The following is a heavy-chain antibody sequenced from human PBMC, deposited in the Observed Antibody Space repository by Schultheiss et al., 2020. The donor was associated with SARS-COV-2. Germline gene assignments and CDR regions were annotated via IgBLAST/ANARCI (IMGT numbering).Heavy chain of an antibody. CDR3: ARDFPYYYDSSGYWNYYYYYYMDV. D-gene: IGHD3-22*01. CDR2: INHSGST. J-gene: IGHJ6*03. CDR1: GGSISSYY. V-gene: IGHV4-34*01. Sequence: SETLSLTCTVSGGSISSYYWGWIRQPPGKGLEWIGEINHSGSTNYNPSLKSRVTISVDTSKNQFSLKLSSVTAADTAVYYCARDFPYYYDSSGYWNYYYYYYMDVWGKGTTVTVSS.